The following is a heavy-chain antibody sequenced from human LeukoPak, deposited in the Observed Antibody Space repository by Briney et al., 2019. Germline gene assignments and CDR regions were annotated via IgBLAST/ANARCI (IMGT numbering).Heavy chain of an antibody. V-gene: IGHV3-23*01. CDR2: ISGTGGNT. D-gene: IGHD3-3*01. CDR3: AKGHNHDTWIPSDY. J-gene: IGHJ4*02. Sequence: PGGSLRLSCAASGFTFSTYAMSWVRHAPGKGLECVSVISGTGGNTKYADSVKGRFRIPRDYSKSTPYVQMNSLRVEDTAVYYCAKGHNHDTWIPSDYWGQGTLVTVSS. CDR1: GFTFSTYA.